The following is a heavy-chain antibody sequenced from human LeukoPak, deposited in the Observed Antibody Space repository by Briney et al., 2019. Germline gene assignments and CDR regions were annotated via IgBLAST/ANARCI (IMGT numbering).Heavy chain of an antibody. D-gene: IGHD2-21*02. J-gene: IGHJ4*02. CDR1: GYTSTSYA. CDR2: INAGNGNT. CDR3: ARDLAYCGGDCY. V-gene: IGHV1-3*01. Sequence: GASVKVSCKASGYTSTSYAMHWVRQAPGQRLEWMGWINAGNGNTKYSQKFQGRVTITRDTSASTAYMELSSLRSEDTAVYYCARDLAYCGGDCYWGQGTLVTVSS.